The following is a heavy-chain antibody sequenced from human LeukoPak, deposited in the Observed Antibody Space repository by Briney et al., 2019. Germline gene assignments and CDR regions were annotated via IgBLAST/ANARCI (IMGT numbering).Heavy chain of an antibody. V-gene: IGHV4-39*01. CDR1: IGSISSRSHY. J-gene: IGHJ6*03. Sequence: SETLSLTCIVSIGSISSRSHYWGWIRQSPEKGLEWIVCIYHSGTTYHNPSLKTRVTISVDTSMNQFSLNLSGVTAADTAVYYCASQFSSTWYSLHFYYYMDVWGKGTTVTVSS. CDR2: IYHSGTT. CDR3: ASQFSSTWYSLHFYYYMDV. D-gene: IGHD6-13*01.